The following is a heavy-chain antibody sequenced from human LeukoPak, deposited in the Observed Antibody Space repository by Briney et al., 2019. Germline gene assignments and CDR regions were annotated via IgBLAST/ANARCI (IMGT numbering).Heavy chain of an antibody. CDR2: IKQDGSEK. J-gene: IGHJ6*02. Sequence: GGSLRLSCAVSGFSFSSYWMSWVRQAPGKGLEWVANIKQDGSEKYYADSVKGRLTISRDNGKNTLYLQMNSLRDEDTAVYFCARGPLYQVPFYNHYYGLDVWGQGTKVTVSS. V-gene: IGHV3-7*03. CDR1: GFSFSSYW. D-gene: IGHD2-2*01. CDR3: ARGPLYQVPFYNHYYGLDV.